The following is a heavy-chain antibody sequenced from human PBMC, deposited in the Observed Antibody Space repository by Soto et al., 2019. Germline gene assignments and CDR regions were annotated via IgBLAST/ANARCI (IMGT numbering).Heavy chain of an antibody. CDR3: ASAAPRYSTSCCFFEY. CDR1: GGSVSSGGYY. Sequence: QVQLQESGPGLVKPSETLSLSCTVSGGSVSSGGYYWSWIRPPPGRGLEWIGYIYSSGSTNYNPSLKSRITISVDTSRNQFSLRLSSATAADTAVYYCASAAPRYSTSCCFFEYWGQGTPVTVSS. V-gene: IGHV4-61*08. CDR2: IYSSGST. D-gene: IGHD6-13*01. J-gene: IGHJ4*02.